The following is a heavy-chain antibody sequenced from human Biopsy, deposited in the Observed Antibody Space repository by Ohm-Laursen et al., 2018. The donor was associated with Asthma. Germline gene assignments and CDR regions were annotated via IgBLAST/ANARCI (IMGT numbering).Heavy chain of an antibody. V-gene: IGHV1-18*01. Sequence: SVKVFCKPSGYTFNSAGITWARQAPGQGLEWMGWISVYNGNTKVAQKLQDRVTMITDTSTSTAYMELRSLRSDDTAVYFCARAVDYSHYYGIDVWGQGTTVTVS. J-gene: IGHJ6*02. CDR3: ARAVDYSHYYGIDV. CDR2: ISVYNGNT. D-gene: IGHD3-10*01. CDR1: GYTFNSAG.